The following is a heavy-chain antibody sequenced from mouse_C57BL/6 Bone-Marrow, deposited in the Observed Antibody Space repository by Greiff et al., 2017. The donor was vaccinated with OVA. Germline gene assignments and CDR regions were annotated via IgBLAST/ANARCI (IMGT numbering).Heavy chain of an antibody. J-gene: IGHJ2*01. CDR2: IHPNSGST. D-gene: IGHD2-2*01. Sequence: VQLQQSGAELVKPGASVKLSCKASGYTFTSYWMHWVKQRPGQGLEWIGMIHPNSGSTNYNEKFKSKATLTVDKSSSTAYMQLSSLTSEDSAVYYCARGLWLRRGYFDYWGQGTTLTVSS. CDR1: GYTFTSYW. CDR3: ARGLWLRRGYFDY. V-gene: IGHV1-64*01.